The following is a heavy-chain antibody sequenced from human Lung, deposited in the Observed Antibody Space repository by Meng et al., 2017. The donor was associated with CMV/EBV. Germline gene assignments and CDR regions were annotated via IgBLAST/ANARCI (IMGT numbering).Heavy chain of an antibody. CDR2: INWNGGST. V-gene: IGHV3-20*04. J-gene: IGHJ3*02. CDR1: GFTFDDYG. CDR3: ARDRDPAGDAFAI. Sequence: GESLKISCAASGFTFDDYGMSWVRQAPGKGLEWVSGINWNGGSTGYADSVKGRFTISRDNAKNSLYLQMNSLRAEDTALYYCARDRDPAGDAFAIWGQGTMVTVSS. D-gene: IGHD2-2*01.